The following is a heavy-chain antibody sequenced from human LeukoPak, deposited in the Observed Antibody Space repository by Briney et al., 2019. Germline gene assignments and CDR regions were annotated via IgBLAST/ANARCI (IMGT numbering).Heavy chain of an antibody. Sequence: SETLSLTCTVSGGSMTSYYWSWIRQPPGKGLEWIGYIYYSGNTNYNPSPKSRVTISVDTSKNQFSLKLSSVTAADTAVYYCARGHTYGSGVYRHYYYYYGMDVWGQGTTVTVS. D-gene: IGHD3-10*01. CDR3: ARGHTYGSGVYRHYYYYYGMDV. CDR1: GGSMTSYY. J-gene: IGHJ6*02. V-gene: IGHV4-59*12. CDR2: IYYSGNT.